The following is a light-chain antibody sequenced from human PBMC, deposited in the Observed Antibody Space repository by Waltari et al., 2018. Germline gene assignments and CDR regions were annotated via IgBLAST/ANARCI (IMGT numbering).Light chain of an antibody. CDR2: HAS. CDR1: QSVSNF. Sequence: EIVLTQSPATLALSPGDRATLPCRASQSVSNFLAWYQQKPRQAPRLLIYHASKRATDIPDRFSGRGSGTDFTLTISSLEPGDSAVYYCQQRANWPPLTFGGGTRVEI. CDR3: QQRANWPPLT. J-gene: IGKJ4*01. V-gene: IGKV3-11*01.